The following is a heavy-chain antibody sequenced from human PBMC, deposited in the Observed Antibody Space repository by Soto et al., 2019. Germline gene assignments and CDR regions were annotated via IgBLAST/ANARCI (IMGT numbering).Heavy chain of an antibody. D-gene: IGHD4-17*01. CDR2: IDPKSGAT. Sequence: ASVKVSCKSSGYTFTGYYMHWVRQAPGQGLEWMGWIDPKSGATNYAQRFQGRVTMTRDTSISTAYMELSRLRSDDTAVYYCARVDYGDNGDYWGQGTLVTVPQ. CDR3: ARVDYGDNGDY. J-gene: IGHJ4*02. CDR1: GYTFTGYY. V-gene: IGHV1-2*02.